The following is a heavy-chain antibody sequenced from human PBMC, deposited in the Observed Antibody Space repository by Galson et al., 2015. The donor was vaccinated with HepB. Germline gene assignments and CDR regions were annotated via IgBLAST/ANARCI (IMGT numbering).Heavy chain of an antibody. CDR2: ISYDGSNK. CDR1: GFTFSSYA. V-gene: IGHV3-30*04. D-gene: IGHD3-10*01. J-gene: IGHJ6*02. Sequence: SLRLSCAASGFTFSSYAMHWVRQAPGKGLEWVAVISYDGSNKYYADSVKGRFTISRDNSKNTLYLQMNSLRAEDTAVYYCTREDMVRGALLYYYGMDVWGQGTTVTVSS. CDR3: TREDMVRGALLYYYGMDV.